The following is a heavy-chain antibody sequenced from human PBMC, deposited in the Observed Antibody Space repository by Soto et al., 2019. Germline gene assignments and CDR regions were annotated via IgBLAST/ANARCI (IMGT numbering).Heavy chain of an antibody. CDR3: ARQFSSSRPTDLGY. Sequence: GGSLRLSCAASGFTFSSYGMHWVRQAPGKGLEWVAVIWYDGSNKYYADSVKGRFTISRDNSKNTLYLQMNSLRAEDTAVYYCARQFSSSRPTDLGYWGQGTLVTVSS. J-gene: IGHJ4*02. V-gene: IGHV3-33*01. D-gene: IGHD6-13*01. CDR2: IWYDGSNK. CDR1: GFTFSSYG.